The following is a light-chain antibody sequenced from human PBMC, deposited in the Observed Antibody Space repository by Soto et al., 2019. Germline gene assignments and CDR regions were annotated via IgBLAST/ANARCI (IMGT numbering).Light chain of an antibody. CDR1: SSNIGSNY. CDR3: AAWDDSLSGYV. J-gene: IGLJ1*01. V-gene: IGLV1-47*01. Sequence: QSVLTQPPSASGTPGQRVTISCSGSSSNIGSNYVYWYQQLPGTAPKLLIYRNNQRPSGVPDRFSGSNSGTSASLAISGPRSEDEADYYCAAWDDSLSGYVFGTGTKVTVL. CDR2: RNN.